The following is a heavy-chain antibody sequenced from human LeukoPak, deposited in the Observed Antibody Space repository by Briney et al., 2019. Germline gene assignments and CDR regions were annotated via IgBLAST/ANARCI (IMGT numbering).Heavy chain of an antibody. D-gene: IGHD3-10*01. CDR2: IYPGDSDT. J-gene: IGHJ4*02. V-gene: IGHV5-51*01. Sequence: GESLKISCKTFRFSFTTYWIGWVRQMPGKGLEWMGSIYPGDSDTRYSPSFQGQITIPADKSISTAYLQWSSLKASDTAMYYCASVYGSGGYYSDYWGQGTLVTVSS. CDR1: RFSFTTYW. CDR3: ASVYGSGGYYSDY.